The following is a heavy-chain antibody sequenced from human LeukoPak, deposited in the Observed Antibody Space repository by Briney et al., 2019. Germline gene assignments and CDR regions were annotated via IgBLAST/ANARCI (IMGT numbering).Heavy chain of an antibody. CDR3: ARIGGTDCDNTSCRDLLGVDP. Sequence: SDTLSLTCAVPGYSISSNHWWGWIRQPPGKGLEWIGYIFYAGSTYYNPSLKSRVSISVDTSKNQFSLKLSSVTAADTAVYYCARIGGTDCDNTSCRDLLGVDPWGQGTLVTVSS. CDR1: GYSISSNHW. D-gene: IGHD2/OR15-2a*01. J-gene: IGHJ5*02. CDR2: IFYAGST. V-gene: IGHV4-28*01.